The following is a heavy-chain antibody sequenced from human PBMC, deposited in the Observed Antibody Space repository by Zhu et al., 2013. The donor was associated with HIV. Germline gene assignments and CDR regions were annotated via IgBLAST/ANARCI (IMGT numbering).Heavy chain of an antibody. Sequence: QVQLVQSGAEVKKPGSSVKVSCKASGGTFSSYAISWVRQAPGQGLEWMGGIIPIFGTANYAQKFQGRVTITADESTSTAYMELSSLRSEDTAVYYCARTQLEGSGSYYMNYYYGMDVWGRRDHGHRLL. CDR3: ARTQLEGSGSYYMNYYYGMDV. V-gene: IGHV1-69*01. J-gene: IGHJ6*02. CDR2: IIPIFGTA. D-gene: IGHD3-10*01. CDR1: GGTFSSYA.